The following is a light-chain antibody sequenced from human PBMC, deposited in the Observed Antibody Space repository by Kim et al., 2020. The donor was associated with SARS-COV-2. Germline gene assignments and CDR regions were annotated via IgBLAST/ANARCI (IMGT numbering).Light chain of an antibody. Sequence: LTQPVSVSGSPGQSITISCTGTSSDVGSYNLVSWYQQHPGKAPKLMIYEVSKRPSGVSNRFSGSKSGNTASLTISGLQAEDEADYYCCSYAGSSDVV. CDR2: EVS. CDR1: SSDVGSYNL. J-gene: IGLJ2*01. CDR3: CSYAGSSDVV. V-gene: IGLV2-23*02.